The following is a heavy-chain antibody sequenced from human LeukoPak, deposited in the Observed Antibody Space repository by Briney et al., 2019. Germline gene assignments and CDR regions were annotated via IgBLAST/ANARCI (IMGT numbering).Heavy chain of an antibody. CDR2: IYYSGST. CDR1: GGSISSGGYY. Sequence: PSQTLSLTCTVSGGSISSGGYYWSWIRQHPGKGLEWIGYIYYSGSTYYNPSLKSRVTISVDTSKNQFSLKLSSVTAADTAVYYCARVYGGNSRYYFDYWGQGTLVTVSS. CDR3: ARVYGGNSRYYFDY. D-gene: IGHD4-23*01. V-gene: IGHV4-31*03. J-gene: IGHJ4*02.